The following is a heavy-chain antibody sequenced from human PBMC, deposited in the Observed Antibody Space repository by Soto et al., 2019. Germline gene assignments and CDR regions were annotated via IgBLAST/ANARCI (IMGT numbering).Heavy chain of an antibody. V-gene: IGHV3-23*01. CDR2: ITVSGGDT. J-gene: IGHJ4*01. D-gene: IGHD2-8*01. CDR3: ARYGTRGDW. Sequence: PGGSLRLSCAASGFTFRYYAMSWVRQAPGKGLEWVSAITVSGGDTYYADSVKGRFTISRDNSRNTLSLQMNSLTVEDTAVYYCARYGTRGDWWGLGTQVTVSS. CDR1: GFTFRYYA.